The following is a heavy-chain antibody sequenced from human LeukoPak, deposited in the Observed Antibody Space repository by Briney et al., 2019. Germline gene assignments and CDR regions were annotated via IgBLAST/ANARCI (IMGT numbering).Heavy chain of an antibody. D-gene: IGHD3-3*01. CDR3: ARDRRGDFWSGYYDY. CDR2: IYYSGST. V-gene: IGHV4-59*11. Sequence: SETLSLTCTVSGVSISSHYWSWVRQPPGKGLEWVGYIYYSGSTNYNPSLKSRVTISVDTSKNQFSLKLNSVTAADTAVYYCARDRRGDFWSGYYDYWGQGTLVTVSS. CDR1: GVSISSHY. J-gene: IGHJ4*02.